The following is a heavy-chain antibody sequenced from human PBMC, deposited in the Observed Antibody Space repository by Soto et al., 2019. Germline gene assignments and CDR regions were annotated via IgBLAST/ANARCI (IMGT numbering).Heavy chain of an antibody. D-gene: IGHD3-22*01. V-gene: IGHV4-4*02. CDR2: IYHSGST. Sequence: SETLSLTCAVSGGSISSSNWWSWVRQPPGKGLEWIGEIYHSGSTNYNPSLKSRVTISVDTSKNQFSLKLSSVTAADTAVYYCARVARGYYDSSGYPYYFDFWGQGTLVTVSS. CDR3: ARVARGYYDSSGYPYYFDF. J-gene: IGHJ4*02. CDR1: GGSISSSNW.